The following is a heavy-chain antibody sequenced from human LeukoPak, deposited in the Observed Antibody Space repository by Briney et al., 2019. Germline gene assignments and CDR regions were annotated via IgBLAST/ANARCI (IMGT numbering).Heavy chain of an antibody. Sequence: GGSLRLSCAASGFTVSSKYMNWVRQAPGKGLEWVSVIHTGGSTFYADSVKGRFTISRDNSRNTLYLRMSSLRAEDTAVYYCARDMLGFAYFDLWGRGTLVTVSS. CDR3: ARDMLGFAYFDL. CDR1: GFTVSSKY. CDR2: IHTGGST. J-gene: IGHJ2*01. D-gene: IGHD3-10*02. V-gene: IGHV3-53*01.